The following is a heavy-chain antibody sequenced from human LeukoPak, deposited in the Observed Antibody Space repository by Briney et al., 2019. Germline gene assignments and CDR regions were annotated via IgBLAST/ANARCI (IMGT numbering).Heavy chain of an antibody. CDR2: IRSEEYGGTP. CDR1: GFTFGDYA. CDR3: TRALSGWTGYSDL. V-gene: IGHV3-49*04. Sequence: HSGGSLRLSCRGSGFTFGDYAVTWVRQAPGKGLQWLGFIRSEEYGGTPDYATSVKGRFTISRENSESIAYLQVNSLRTEDTAVYYCTRALSGWTGYSDLWGQGTLVTVSA. D-gene: IGHD6-19*01. J-gene: IGHJ4*02.